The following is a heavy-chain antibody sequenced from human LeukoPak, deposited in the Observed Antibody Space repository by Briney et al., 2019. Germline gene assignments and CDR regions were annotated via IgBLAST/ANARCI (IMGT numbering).Heavy chain of an antibody. J-gene: IGHJ3*02. D-gene: IGHD3-22*01. Sequence: SETLSLTCTVSGGSISSYYWSWIRQPPGKGLEWLGYIYYSGSTNYNPSLKSRVTISVDTSKNQFSLKLSSVTAADTAVYYCARADSSGYYLAFDIWGQGTMVTVSS. CDR2: IYYSGST. CDR3: ARADSSGYYLAFDI. CDR1: GGSISSYY. V-gene: IGHV4-59*01.